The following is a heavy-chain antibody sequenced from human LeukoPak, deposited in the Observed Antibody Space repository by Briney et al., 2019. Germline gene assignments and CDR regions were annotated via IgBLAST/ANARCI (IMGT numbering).Heavy chain of an antibody. D-gene: IGHD1-26*01. Sequence: ASVKVSCKASGYTFTGYYMHWVRQAPGQGPEWMGWINPNSGGTNYAQKFQGRVTITRSTSTSTAYMELSSLRSQDTAVYYCARADSLGASFHYWGQGTLVTVSS. CDR2: INPNSGGT. CDR3: ARADSLGASFHY. CDR1: GYTFTGYY. V-gene: IGHV1-2*02. J-gene: IGHJ4*02.